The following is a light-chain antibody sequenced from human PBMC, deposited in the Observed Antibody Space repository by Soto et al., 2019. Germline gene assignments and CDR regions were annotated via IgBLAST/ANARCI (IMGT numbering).Light chain of an antibody. V-gene: IGKV3-20*01. CDR3: QQFSGSVT. Sequence: EIVLTQSPGTLSLSPGERATLSCRASQSVTSTYLAWYQQKPGQAPRLLIYGASKRQSGVPARFSGGGSGTDFTPTISSLEPDDFAVYYCQQFSGSVTFGGGTRVDI. CDR1: QSVTSTY. CDR2: GAS. J-gene: IGKJ4*01.